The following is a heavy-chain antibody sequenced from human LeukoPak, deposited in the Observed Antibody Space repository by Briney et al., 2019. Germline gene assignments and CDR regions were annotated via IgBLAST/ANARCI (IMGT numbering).Heavy chain of an antibody. J-gene: IGHJ4*02. CDR1: GYTFTVHY. V-gene: IGHV1-2*02. D-gene: IGHD6-13*01. CDR3: AREPGIAAAGRGDY. CDR2: INPNSGGT. Sequence: ASVKVSCKASGYTFTVHYMHWVRQAPGQGLEWMGWINPNSGGTNYAQKFQGRVTMTRDTSISTAYMELSRLRSDDTAVYYCAREPGIAAAGRGDYWGQGTLVTVSS.